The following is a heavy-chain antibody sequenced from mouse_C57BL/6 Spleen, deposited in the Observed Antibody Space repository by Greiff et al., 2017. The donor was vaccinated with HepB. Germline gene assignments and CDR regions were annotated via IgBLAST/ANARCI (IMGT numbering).Heavy chain of an antibody. Sequence: VKVEESGPGLVQPSQSLSITCTVSGFSLTSYGVHWVRQSPGKGLEWLGVIWSGGSPDYNAAFISRLSISKDNSKSQVFFKMNSLQADDTAIYYCARNDYGNYWVAYWGQGTLVTVSA. CDR2: IWSGGSP. V-gene: IGHV2-2*01. D-gene: IGHD2-1*01. CDR3: ARNDYGNYWVAY. J-gene: IGHJ3*01. CDR1: GFSLTSYG.